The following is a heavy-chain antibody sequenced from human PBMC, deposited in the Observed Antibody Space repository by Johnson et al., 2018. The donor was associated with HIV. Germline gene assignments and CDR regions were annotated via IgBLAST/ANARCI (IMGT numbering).Heavy chain of an antibody. D-gene: IGHD6-13*01. J-gene: IGHJ3*02. Sequence: MLLVESGGGLVQSGGSLRLACVASGFIVGTKYMSWVRQAPGKGLEWVSVIYSGGSTYYADSVKGRFTISRDNSKNTVYLQMNSLRVEDTAVYYCAREGHSAAAFDIWGQGTMVTVSS. CDR3: AREGHSAAAFDI. V-gene: IGHV3-66*01. CDR1: GFIVGTKY. CDR2: IYSGGST.